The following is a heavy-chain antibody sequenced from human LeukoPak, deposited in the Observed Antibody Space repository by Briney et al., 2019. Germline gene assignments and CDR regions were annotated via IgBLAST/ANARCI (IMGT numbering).Heavy chain of an antibody. Sequence: SVKVSCKASGGTFSSYAISWVRQAPGQGLEWMGGIIPIFGTANYAQKFQGRVTITTDESTSTAYMELSSLRSEDTAVYYCARVVHSSSGPFDYWGQGILVTVSS. CDR1: GGTFSSYA. D-gene: IGHD6-13*01. V-gene: IGHV1-69*05. CDR3: ARVVHSSSGPFDY. CDR2: IIPIFGTA. J-gene: IGHJ4*02.